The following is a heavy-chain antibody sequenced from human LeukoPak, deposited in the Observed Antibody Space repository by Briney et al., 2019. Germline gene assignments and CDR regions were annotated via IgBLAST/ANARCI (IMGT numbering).Heavy chain of an antibody. V-gene: IGHV4-61*02. Sequence: SETLSLTCTVSGGSISSGNYYWSWIRQPAGKGLEWIGRIYTSGSTNFHPSLKSRVTISVDTSKNQFSLKLSSVTAADTAVYYCARGFYYASGSYNFDYWRQGTLVTVSS. CDR1: GGSISSGNYY. J-gene: IGHJ4*02. CDR2: IYTSGST. D-gene: IGHD3-10*01. CDR3: ARGFYYASGSYNFDY.